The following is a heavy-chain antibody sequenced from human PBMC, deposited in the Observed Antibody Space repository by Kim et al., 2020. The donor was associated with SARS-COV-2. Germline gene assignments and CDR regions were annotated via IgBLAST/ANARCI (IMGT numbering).Heavy chain of an antibody. J-gene: IGHJ6*02. D-gene: IGHD5-12*01. CDR3: ARPVATRYYYYGMDV. Sequence: ADSVKGRFTISRDNAKNSLYLQMNSLRAEDTALYYCARPVATRYYYYGMDVWGQGTTVTVSS. V-gene: IGHV3-9*01.